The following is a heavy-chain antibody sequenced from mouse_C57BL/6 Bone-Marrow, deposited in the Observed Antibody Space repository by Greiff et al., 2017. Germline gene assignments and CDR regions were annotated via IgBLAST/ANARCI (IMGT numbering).Heavy chain of an antibody. V-gene: IGHV1-47*01. CDR1: GYTFTTYS. CDR2: FHPHNDDT. J-gene: IGHJ2*01. D-gene: IGHD2-1*01. CDR3: TRGGNYGGCYFDY. Sequence: VQLQQSGAELVQPGASVKMSCKASGYTFTTYSIDWMKQNHGKGLEWIGNFHPHNDDTTYNDKVKGKATLTVEKSSSTVYVELSRLTSDDSAVYCGTRGGNYGGCYFDYWGQGTTLTVSS.